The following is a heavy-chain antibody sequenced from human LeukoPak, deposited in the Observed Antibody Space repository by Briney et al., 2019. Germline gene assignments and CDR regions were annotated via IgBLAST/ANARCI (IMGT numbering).Heavy chain of an antibody. CDR1: GGSISSYY. J-gene: IGHJ4*02. CDR2: IYYSGST. V-gene: IGHV4-59*01. D-gene: IGHD3-22*01. CDR3: ARATSKSGYYHY. Sequence: SETLSLTCTVSGGSISSYYWSWIRQPPGKGQEWIGYIYYSGSTNYNPSLKSRVTISVDTSKNQFSLKLSSVTAADTAVYYCARATSKSGYYHYWGQGTLVTVSS.